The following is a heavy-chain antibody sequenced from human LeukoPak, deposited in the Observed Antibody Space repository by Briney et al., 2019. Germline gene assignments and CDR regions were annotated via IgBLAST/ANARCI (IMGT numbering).Heavy chain of an antibody. D-gene: IGHD3-16*01. CDR2: ISDGGRTE. CDR3: ARDGGGSQATYYYYSGMDV. Sequence: GGSLRPSCAASGFTFSDHNMSWVRQAPGQGLEWVAYISDGGRTEYYADSVKGRFTISRDNGKNSVYLQMNSLRAEDTAMYYCARDGGGSQATYYYYSGMDVWGQGTTVTVSS. CDR1: GFTFSDHN. V-gene: IGHV3-11*01. J-gene: IGHJ6*02.